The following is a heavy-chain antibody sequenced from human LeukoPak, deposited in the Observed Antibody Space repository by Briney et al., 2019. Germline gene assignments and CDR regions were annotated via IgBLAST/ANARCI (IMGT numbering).Heavy chain of an antibody. CDR1: GYTFTSYY. CDR3: ARAAESYYFDY. V-gene: IGHV1-46*01. CDR2: INPSGGST. J-gene: IGHJ4*02. Sequence: GASVKVSCKASGYTFTSYYMHWVRQAPGQGLEWMGIINPSGGSTSYAQKFQGRVTMARDTSTSTVYMELSSLRSEDTAVYYCARAAESYYFDYWGQGTLVTVSS. D-gene: IGHD1-26*01.